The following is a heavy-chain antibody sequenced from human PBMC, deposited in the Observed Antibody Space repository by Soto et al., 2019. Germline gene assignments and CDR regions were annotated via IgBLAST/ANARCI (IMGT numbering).Heavy chain of an antibody. D-gene: IGHD1-1*01. V-gene: IGHV1-18*01. CDR2: ISAHNGNT. CDR3: ARGRYGDY. J-gene: IGHJ4*02. Sequence: QVHLVQSGAEVKKPGASVKVSCKGSGYTFTSYGITWVRQAPGQGLEWMGWISAHNGNTNYAQKLQGRVTVTRDTSTSKAYMERRRMRSDDTAVYYCARGRYGDYWGQGALVTVSS. CDR1: GYTFTSYG.